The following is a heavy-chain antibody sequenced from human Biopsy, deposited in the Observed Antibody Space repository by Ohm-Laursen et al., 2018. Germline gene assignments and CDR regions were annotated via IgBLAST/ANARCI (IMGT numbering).Heavy chain of an antibody. D-gene: IGHD2-21*02. J-gene: IGHJ6*02. CDR1: GFTFDDYA. V-gene: IGHV3-9*01. Sequence: SLRLSCAAFGFTFDDYAMHWVRQAPAKGLEWVSGISWSSDNIGYADSVKGRFTISRDNAKNSLYLQMNSLGAEDTALYYCVKDTGHGPLLQNYYYVMDVWGQGTTVTVSS. CDR2: ISWSSDNI. CDR3: VKDTGHGPLLQNYYYVMDV.